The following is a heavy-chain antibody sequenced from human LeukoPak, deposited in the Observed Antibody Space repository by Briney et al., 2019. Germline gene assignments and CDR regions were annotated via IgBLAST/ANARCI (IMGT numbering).Heavy chain of an antibody. D-gene: IGHD3-22*01. Sequence: GGSLRLSCAASGLTVSSNYMSWVRQAPGKGLEWDSVIYSGGSTYYADSVKGRFTISRDNSKNTLYLQMNSLRAEDTAVYYCARGYYYDSSGYYPFDYWGQGTLVTVSS. CDR3: ARGYYYDSSGYYPFDY. CDR2: IYSGGST. V-gene: IGHV3-53*01. J-gene: IGHJ4*02. CDR1: GLTVSSNY.